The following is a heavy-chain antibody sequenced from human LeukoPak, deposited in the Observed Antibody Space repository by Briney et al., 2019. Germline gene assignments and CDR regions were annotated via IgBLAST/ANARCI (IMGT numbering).Heavy chain of an antibody. V-gene: IGHV3-20*04. D-gene: IGHD3-22*01. CDR1: GFTFDNYG. J-gene: IGHJ3*02. CDR2: INWNGGST. CDR3: ARIDTYYYDSSGYYSAFDI. Sequence: PAGSLRLSCAASGFTFDNYGMSWVRQAPGKGLEWVSGINWNGGSTGYADSVKGRFTISRDNAKNSLYLQMNSLRAEDTALYYCARIDTYYYDSSGYYSAFDIWGQGTIVTVSS.